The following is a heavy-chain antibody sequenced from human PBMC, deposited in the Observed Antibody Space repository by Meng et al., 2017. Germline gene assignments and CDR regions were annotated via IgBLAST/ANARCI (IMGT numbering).Heavy chain of an antibody. D-gene: IGHD2-15*01. Sequence: SETLSLTCTVSGGSISSYYWSWIRQLPGKGLEGSGYIYYRGSTNYNPSLKSRVTISVDTSKNQFSLKLSSVTAADTAVYYCARGYCSGGSCYSDYWGQGTRVT. CDR2: IYYRGST. CDR3: ARGYCSGGSCYSDY. J-gene: IGHJ4*02. CDR1: GGSISSYY. V-gene: IGHV4-59*01.